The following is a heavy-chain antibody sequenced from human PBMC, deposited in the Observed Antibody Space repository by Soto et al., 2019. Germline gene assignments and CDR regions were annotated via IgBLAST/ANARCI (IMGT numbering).Heavy chain of an antibody. CDR3: ATEPNDSSGYYPTYFDH. V-gene: IGHV3-74*01. D-gene: IGHD3-22*01. J-gene: IGHJ4*02. Sequence: GGSLRLSCAASGFTFSSYWMHWVRQAPVKGLVWVSRISTDGSSTTYADSVKGRFTGARDNAKNTLYLQMNSRRAEDMAGYYCATEPNDSSGYYPTYFDHWGQGTLVTVPP. CDR1: GFTFSSYW. CDR2: ISTDGSST.